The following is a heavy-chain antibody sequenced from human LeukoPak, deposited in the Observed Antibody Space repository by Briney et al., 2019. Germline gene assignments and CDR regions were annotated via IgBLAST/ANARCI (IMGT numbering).Heavy chain of an antibody. CDR1: GFTFSNFA. J-gene: IGHJ5*02. CDR2: MSGSGGNT. Sequence: PGGSLRLSCAASGFTFSNFAMSWVRQAPGKGLEWVSAMSGSGGNTYHADSVKGRFTISRDNSKNTLYLQMNSLRAEDTAVYYCARGRYYDGSGYHNWFDPWGQGTLVTVSS. V-gene: IGHV3-23*01. D-gene: IGHD3-22*01. CDR3: ARGRYYDGSGYHNWFDP.